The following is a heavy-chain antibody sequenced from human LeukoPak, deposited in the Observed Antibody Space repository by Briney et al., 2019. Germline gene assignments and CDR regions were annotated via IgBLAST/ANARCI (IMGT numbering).Heavy chain of an antibody. CDR1: GFTFSGSA. Sequence: PGGSLRLSCAASGFTFSGSAMHWLRQASGKGLEWVGRIRSKANSYATAYAASVKGRFTISRDDSKNTAYLQMNSLKTEDTAVYYCTRRLNYYDSSGSDYWGQGTLVTVSS. CDR3: TRRLNYYDSSGSDY. CDR2: IRSKANSYAT. D-gene: IGHD3-22*01. V-gene: IGHV3-73*01. J-gene: IGHJ4*02.